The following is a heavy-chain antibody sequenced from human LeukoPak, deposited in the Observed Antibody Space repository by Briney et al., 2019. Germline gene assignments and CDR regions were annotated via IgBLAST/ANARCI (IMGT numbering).Heavy chain of an antibody. CDR2: INPSSGGT. CDR3: ARDASRTAAPDDY. V-gene: IGHV1-2*02. D-gene: IGHD2-2*01. Sequence: GASVKVSCKASGYTFTGYYLHWVGQAPGQGLEWLGWINPSSGGTDYAQKFQGRVTMTRDTSISTVYIELSGLTSDDTAMYYCARDASRTAAPDDYWGQGTLVTVSS. CDR1: GYTFTGYY. J-gene: IGHJ4*02.